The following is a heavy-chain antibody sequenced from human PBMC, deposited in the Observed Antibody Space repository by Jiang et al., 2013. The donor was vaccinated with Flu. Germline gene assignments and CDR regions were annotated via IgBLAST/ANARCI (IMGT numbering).Heavy chain of an antibody. Sequence: AVIIYDGSINSYADSVKGRFTISRDNSENTLYLQMNSLRAEDTAVYYCVKQDYYTSSAYAPMDFWGQGSLVTVSS. J-gene: IGHJ4*02. V-gene: IGHV3-30*03. CDR2: IIYDGSIN. CDR3: VKQDYYTSSAYAPMDF. D-gene: IGHD3-22*01.